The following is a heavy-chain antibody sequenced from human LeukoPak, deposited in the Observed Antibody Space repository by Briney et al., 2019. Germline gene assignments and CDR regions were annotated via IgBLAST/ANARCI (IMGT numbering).Heavy chain of an antibody. D-gene: IGHD1-26*01. V-gene: IGHV3-21*01. Sequence: GGSLRLSCAASGFTFSSYSMNWVRQAPGKGLEWVSSISSSSSYIYYADSVKGRFTISRDNAKNSLYLQINSPRAADTAVYYYARDRFVNGGSYYFDYWGQGTLVTVSS. J-gene: IGHJ4*02. CDR1: GFTFSSYS. CDR2: ISSSSSYI. CDR3: ARDRFVNGGSYYFDY.